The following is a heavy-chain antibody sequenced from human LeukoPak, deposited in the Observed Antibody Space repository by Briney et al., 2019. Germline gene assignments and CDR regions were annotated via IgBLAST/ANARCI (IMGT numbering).Heavy chain of an antibody. CDR3: AMDRV. V-gene: IGHV3-53*01. Sequence: GGSLRLSCAASGFTLRVNYMTWVRQAPGKGLEWVSVIYANGSTYYPDSVKGRFTISRDNAKNTLYLQMNSLRPEDTAVYYCAMDRVWGQGTTVTVSS. J-gene: IGHJ6*02. CDR1: GFTLRVNY. CDR2: IYANGST. D-gene: IGHD2-8*01.